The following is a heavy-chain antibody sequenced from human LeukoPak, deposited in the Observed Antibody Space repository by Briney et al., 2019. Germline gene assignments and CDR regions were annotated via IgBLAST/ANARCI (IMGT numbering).Heavy chain of an antibody. CDR2: INPSSSTT. D-gene: IGHD6-19*01. CDR1: GYTFTSHN. CDR3: ARMGYSSDSYFDY. V-gene: IGHV1-46*01. Sequence: VASVKVSCKASGYTFTSHNMHWVRQAPGQGLEWMGVINPSSSTTSYAQRFQGRVTMTRDTSTSTVYMELSTLRSEDTAVHYCARMGYSSDSYFDYWGQGTLVAVSS. J-gene: IGHJ4*02.